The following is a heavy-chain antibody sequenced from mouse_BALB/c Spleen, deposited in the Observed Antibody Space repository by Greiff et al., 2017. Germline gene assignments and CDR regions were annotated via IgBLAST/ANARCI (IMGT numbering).Heavy chain of an antibody. CDR2: ISSGSSTI. CDR1: GFTFSSFG. D-gene: IGHD1-1*01. CDR3: ASLLRSGMDY. Sequence: DVKLVESGGGLVQPGGSRKLSCAASGFTFSSFGMHWVRQAPEKGLEWVAYISSGSSTIYYADTVKGRFTISRDNPKNTLFLQMTSLRSEDTAMYYCASLLRSGMDYWGQGTSVTVSS. J-gene: IGHJ4*01. V-gene: IGHV5-17*02.